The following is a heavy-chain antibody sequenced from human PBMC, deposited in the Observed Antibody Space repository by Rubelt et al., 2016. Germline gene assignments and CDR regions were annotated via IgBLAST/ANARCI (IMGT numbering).Heavy chain of an antibody. V-gene: IGHV3-15*01. Sequence: VQLVESGGGLVKPGGSLRLSCAASGFTFSNAWMSWVRQAPGKGLEWGGRINSKPDGGTTDYAAPVKGRFTSARDDSKNTLYLQMNSLKTEDTAVDYCAGDGWFDYWGQGTLVTVSS. CDR3: AGDGWFDY. J-gene: IGHJ5*01. CDR1: GFTFSNAW. CDR2: INSKPDGGTT. D-gene: IGHD5-24*01.